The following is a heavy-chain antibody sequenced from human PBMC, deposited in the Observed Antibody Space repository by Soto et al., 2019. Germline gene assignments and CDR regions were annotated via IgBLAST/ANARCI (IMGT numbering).Heavy chain of an antibody. CDR3: GKVLVGATGHTDSDS. J-gene: IGHJ4*02. CDR2: IDYNGVT. V-gene: IGHV4-39*01. CDR1: GGSIYRSGYY. D-gene: IGHD2-15*01. Sequence: SETLSLTCTVSGGSIYRSGYYWGWIRQPPGRGLEWIGNIDYNGVTYSNPSLKSRVTISRDTSKNQFSLKLTSVTAADTALYYCGKVLVGATGHTDSDSWGPGTMVTVSS.